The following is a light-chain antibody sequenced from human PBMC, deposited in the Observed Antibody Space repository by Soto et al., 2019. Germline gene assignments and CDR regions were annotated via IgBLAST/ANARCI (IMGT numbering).Light chain of an antibody. V-gene: IGKV3-20*01. CDR3: QPYGSSLFT. J-gene: IGKJ3*01. CDR1: QSVSSSY. Sequence: EIVLTQSPGTLSLSPGERATLSCRASQSVSSSYLAWYQQTPGQAPRLLIYGASSRATGIPDRFSGSGSGTGFTLTISGLEPEDFAVYYCQPYGSSLFTFGPGTKVDIK. CDR2: GAS.